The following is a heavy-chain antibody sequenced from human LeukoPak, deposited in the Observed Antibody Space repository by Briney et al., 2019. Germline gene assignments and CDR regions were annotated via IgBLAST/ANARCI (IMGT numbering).Heavy chain of an antibody. Sequence: SETLSLTCAVYGGSFSGYYWSWTRQPPGKGLEWIGEINHSGSTNYNPSLKSRVTISVDTSKNQFSLKLSSVTAADTAVYYCARVRRLVRPMDVWGQGTTVTVSS. J-gene: IGHJ6*02. V-gene: IGHV4-34*01. CDR2: INHSGST. D-gene: IGHD3-9*01. CDR3: ARVRRLVRPMDV. CDR1: GGSFSGYY.